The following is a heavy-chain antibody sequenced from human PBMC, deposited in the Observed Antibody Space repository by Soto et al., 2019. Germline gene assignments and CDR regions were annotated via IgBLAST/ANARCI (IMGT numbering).Heavy chain of an antibody. D-gene: IGHD4-17*01. Sequence: ASVKVSCKASGYTFTTYDINWVRQATGQGLEWLGWMSPNSGATGYAQKFQGRVTMTRDTSMTTAYMELSSLRSEDTAVYFCARGVKYGAYSRWFDPWGQGTLVTVSS. CDR3: ARGVKYGAYSRWFDP. J-gene: IGHJ5*02. CDR1: GYTFTTYD. CDR2: MSPNSGAT. V-gene: IGHV1-8*01.